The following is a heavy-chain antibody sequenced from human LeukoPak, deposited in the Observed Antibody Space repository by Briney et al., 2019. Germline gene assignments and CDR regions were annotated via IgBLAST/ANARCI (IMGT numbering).Heavy chain of an antibody. V-gene: IGHV3-30*18. J-gene: IGHJ4*02. D-gene: IGHD4-17*01. CDR3: AKRPSDYGDYVTYFDY. CDR2: ISDAGRNK. Sequence: QTGGSLRLSCAASGFGFISYGMHWVRQAPGKGLEWVGVISDAGRNKNYADSVKGRFTISRDNSKDTLYLQMNSLRDEDTAVYYCAKRPSDYGDYVTYFDYWGQGTLVTVSS. CDR1: GFGFISYG.